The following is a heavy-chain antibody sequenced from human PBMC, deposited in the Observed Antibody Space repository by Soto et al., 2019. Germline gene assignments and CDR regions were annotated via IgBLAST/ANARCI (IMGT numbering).Heavy chain of an antibody. CDR2: ISSSSSTI. Sequence: EVQLVESGGGLVQPGGSLRLSCAASGFTFSSYSMNWVRQAPGKGLEWVSYISSSSSTIYYADSVKGRFTISRDNAKNSLYLQINSLRDEDTAVYYCAGSSSWPRTPFDYWGQGTLVTVSS. CDR3: AGSSSWPRTPFDY. V-gene: IGHV3-48*02. CDR1: GFTFSSYS. D-gene: IGHD6-13*01. J-gene: IGHJ4*02.